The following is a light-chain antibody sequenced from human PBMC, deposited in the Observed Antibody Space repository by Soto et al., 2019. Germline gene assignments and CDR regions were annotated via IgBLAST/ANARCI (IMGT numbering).Light chain of an antibody. CDR1: SGHSSYI. CDR3: ETWDSNTHV. J-gene: IGLJ1*01. V-gene: IGLV4-60*02. CDR2: LEGRGNY. Sequence: QSVLTQSSSASASLGSSVKLTCTLSSGHSSYIIAWHQQQPGKAPRYLMKLEGRGNYNKGSGVPDRFSGSSSGADRYLTISNLQFEDEADYYCETWDSNTHVFGTGTQLTVL.